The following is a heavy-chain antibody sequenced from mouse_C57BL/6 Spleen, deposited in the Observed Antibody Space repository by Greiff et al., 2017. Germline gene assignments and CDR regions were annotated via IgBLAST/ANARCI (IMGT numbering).Heavy chain of an antibody. CDR3: ARRYYGNSFYAMDY. Sequence: EVNVVESGGDLVKPGGSLKLSCAASGFTFSSYGMSWVRQTPDKRLEWVATISSGGSYTYYPDSVKGRFTISRDNAKNTLYMQMSSLKAEDTAMYDCARRYYGNSFYAMDYWGQGTSVTVSS. J-gene: IGHJ4*01. D-gene: IGHD2-1*01. CDR2: ISSGGSYT. V-gene: IGHV5-6*02. CDR1: GFTFSSYG.